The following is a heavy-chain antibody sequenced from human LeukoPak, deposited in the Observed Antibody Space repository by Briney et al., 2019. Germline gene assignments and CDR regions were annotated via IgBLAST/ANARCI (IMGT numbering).Heavy chain of an antibody. CDR1: GYTFTSYY. CDR3: ARRGLAARPSGFDY. CDR2: INPSGGST. J-gene: IGHJ4*02. Sequence: GASVKVSCKATGYTFTSYYIHWVRQAPGQGREWMGLINPSGGSTSYAQKFQGRVTMTRDTSTSTVYMELSSLRSEDTAVYYCARRGLAARPSGFDYWGQGTLVTVSS. V-gene: IGHV1-46*01. D-gene: IGHD6-6*01.